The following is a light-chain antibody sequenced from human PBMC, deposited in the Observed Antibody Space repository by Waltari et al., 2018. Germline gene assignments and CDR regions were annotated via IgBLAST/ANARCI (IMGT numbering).Light chain of an antibody. CDR2: EAS. Sequence: EIVLTQSPATLSLSPGERATLPGRASQSVSSYLAWYQQKPGQAPRLLIYEASNRATGIPARCSGSGSGTDFTLTISSLAPEDFAVYYCQQRSNWPPFGQGTRLEIK. CDR1: QSVSSY. CDR3: QQRSNWPP. J-gene: IGKJ5*01. V-gene: IGKV3-11*01.